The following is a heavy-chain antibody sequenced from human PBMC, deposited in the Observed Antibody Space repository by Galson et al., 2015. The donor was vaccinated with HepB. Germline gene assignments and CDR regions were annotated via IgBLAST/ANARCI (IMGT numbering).Heavy chain of an antibody. D-gene: IGHD6-19*01. CDR3: TTGISSGWYYYYYGMDV. CDR1: GFTFSNAW. CDR2: IKSKTDGGTT. Sequence: SLRLSCAASGFTFSNAWMSWVRQAPGKGLEWVGRIKSKTDGGTTDYAAPVKGRFTISRDDSKNTLYLQMNSLKTEDTAVYYCTTGISSGWYYYYYGMDVWGQGTTVTVSS. J-gene: IGHJ6*02. V-gene: IGHV3-15*01.